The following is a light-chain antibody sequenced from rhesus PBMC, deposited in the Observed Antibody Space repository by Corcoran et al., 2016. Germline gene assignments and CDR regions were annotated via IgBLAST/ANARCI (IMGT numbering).Light chain of an antibody. V-gene: IGKV1S14*01. Sequence: DIQMTQSPSSLSASVGDTVTITCRASQGISNYLAWYTQKPGKSPKPLIYYASNLESGVPSMFSGSGSGTEFTLTISSLQTEDFAIYYCQQHNSYPFTFGPGTKLDIK. J-gene: IGKJ3*01. CDR1: QGISNY. CDR3: QQHNSYPFT. CDR2: YAS.